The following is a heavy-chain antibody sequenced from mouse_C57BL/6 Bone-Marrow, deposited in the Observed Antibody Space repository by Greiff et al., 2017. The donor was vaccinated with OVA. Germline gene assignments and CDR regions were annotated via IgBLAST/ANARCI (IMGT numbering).Heavy chain of an antibody. D-gene: IGHD4-1*01. J-gene: IGHJ2*01. CDR2: ISYDGSN. CDR3: ARDRNWVVYFDC. V-gene: IGHV3-6*01. Sequence: VQLKESGPGLVKPSQSLSLTCSVTGYSITSGYYWNWIRQFPGNKLEWMGYISYDGSNNYNPSFKNRISITRDTSKNQFFLKLNSVTTEDTATYYCARDRNWVVYFDCWGQGTTLTVSS. CDR1: GYSITSGYY.